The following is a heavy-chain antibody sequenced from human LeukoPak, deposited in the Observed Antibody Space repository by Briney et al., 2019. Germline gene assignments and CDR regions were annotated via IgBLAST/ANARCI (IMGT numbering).Heavy chain of an antibody. Sequence: GSLRLSCAASGFTFSSYSMNWVRQAPGKGLEWIGYIYYSGTTNYNPSLKSRVTISLDTSKNQFSLKLSSVTAADTAVYYCARRDWGYYYTMDVWGQGTTVTVSS. CDR2: IYYSGTT. CDR3: ARRDWGYYYTMDV. D-gene: IGHD3/OR15-3a*01. CDR1: GFTFSSYS. V-gene: IGHV4-59*01. J-gene: IGHJ6*02.